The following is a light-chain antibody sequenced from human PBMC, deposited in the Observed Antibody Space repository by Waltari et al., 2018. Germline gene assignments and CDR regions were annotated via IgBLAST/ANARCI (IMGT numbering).Light chain of an antibody. CDR2: HGS. V-gene: IGKV3-20*01. CDR1: QNVGKY. J-gene: IGKJ1*01. CDR3: QKYVTLPAT. Sequence: EFLLTQSPGTVSVSPGEGVTLSCRASQNVGKYLAWYQQRPGQPPRLLIYHGSNRAIGIPDRFSVSGSGTDFSLTISRLEPEDFAVYYCQKYVTLPATFGQGTKVEIK.